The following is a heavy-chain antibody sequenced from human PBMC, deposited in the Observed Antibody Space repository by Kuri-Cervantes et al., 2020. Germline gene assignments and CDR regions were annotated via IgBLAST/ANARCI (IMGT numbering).Heavy chain of an antibody. CDR2: INRHGSSSST. CDR3: AREEYSGYGACDS. D-gene: IGHD5-12*01. V-gene: IGHV3-74*01. CDR1: GFTFSSYW. J-gene: IGHJ4*02. Sequence: GGSLRLSCAASGFTFSSYWMHWVRQAPGKGLIWVSRINRHGSSSSTTYADSVKGRFTISRDNAKNTLYLQMNSLRAEDTAVYYSAREEYSGYGACDSWGQGTLVTVSS.